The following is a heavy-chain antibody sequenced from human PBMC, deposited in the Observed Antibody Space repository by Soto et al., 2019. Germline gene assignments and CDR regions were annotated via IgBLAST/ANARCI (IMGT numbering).Heavy chain of an antibody. CDR2: INAGSGNT. J-gene: IGHJ6*03. D-gene: IGHD3-10*01. V-gene: IGHV1-3*01. Sequence: QVQLVQSGAEVKKPGASAKVSCKASGYTFTSYAMHWVRQAPGQRLEWMGWINAGSGNTKYSQKFQGRVAITRDTSASTAYMELSSLRSEDTAIYYCARDLTMVRGVIYYMDVWGKGTTVTVSS. CDR1: GYTFTSYA. CDR3: ARDLTMVRGVIYYMDV.